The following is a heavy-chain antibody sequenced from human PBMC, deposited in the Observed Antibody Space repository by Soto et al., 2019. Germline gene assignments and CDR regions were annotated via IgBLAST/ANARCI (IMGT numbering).Heavy chain of an antibody. CDR3: ARLLTGAWNALDI. CDR1: SASISSIDW. J-gene: IGHJ3*02. CDR2: ISHSGTT. V-gene: IGHV4-4*02. Sequence: QVQLQESGPALVKPSGTLSLTCAVSSASISSIDWCSWVRQAPGKGLEWIGEISHSGTTYYNPSLNSRVTISLDRSKNQFSRNLDSVTAADTAMYDCARLLTGAWNALDIWGQGTMVTVSS. D-gene: IGHD3-9*01.